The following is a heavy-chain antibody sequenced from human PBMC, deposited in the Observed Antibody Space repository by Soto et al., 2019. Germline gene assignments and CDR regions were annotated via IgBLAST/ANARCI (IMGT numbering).Heavy chain of an antibody. V-gene: IGHV3-33*01. CDR1: GFTFSSYG. J-gene: IGHJ6*02. Sequence: GXLRLSCASSGFTFSSYGMHWVRQAPGKGLEWVALIWYDGSKKYYAESVKGRFTISRESSKNTLYLEMDSLRAEDTAVYYCARNVPRLYNGMDVWGQGTTVTGSS. CDR3: ARNVPRLYNGMDV. CDR2: IWYDGSKK. D-gene: IGHD2-2*02.